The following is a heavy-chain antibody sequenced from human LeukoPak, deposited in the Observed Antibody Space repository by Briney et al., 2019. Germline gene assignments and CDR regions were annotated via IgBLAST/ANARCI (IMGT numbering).Heavy chain of an antibody. V-gene: IGHV3-7*01. CDR1: GFTFSNYW. Sequence: GGSLRLSCAASGFTFSNYWTSWVRQAPGKGLEWVASIKQDGSDEYYVDSVKGRFTISRDNAKNSLYLQMNSLRAEDTAVHYCARGRYSYGYWGQGTLVTVSS. D-gene: IGHD5-18*01. J-gene: IGHJ4*02. CDR3: ARGRYSYGY. CDR2: IKQDGSDE.